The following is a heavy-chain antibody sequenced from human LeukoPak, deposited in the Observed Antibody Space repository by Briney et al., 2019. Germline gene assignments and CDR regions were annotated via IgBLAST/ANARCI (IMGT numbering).Heavy chain of an antibody. CDR3: ARVSGTTRWGQYGY. Sequence: GASVTVSCKTSGHTFDSYAYMWVRQAPGQGLEWVGGINTLFGTANYAQKFQGRVTITADESTSTAYMELSSLRSEDTAVYYCARVSGTTRWGQYGYWGQGTLVTVSS. CDR2: INTLFGTA. CDR1: GHTFDSYA. J-gene: IGHJ4*02. D-gene: IGHD1/OR15-1a*01. V-gene: IGHV1-69*13.